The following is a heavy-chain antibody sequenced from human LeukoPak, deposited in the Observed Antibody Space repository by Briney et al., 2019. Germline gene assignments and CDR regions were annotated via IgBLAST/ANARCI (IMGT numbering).Heavy chain of an antibody. J-gene: IGHJ4*02. CDR2: IYYSGST. Sequence: SETLSLTCTVAGGSISSYYWSWIRHPPGKGLEWIGYIYYSGSTNYNPSLKSRVTISVDTSKNQFSLKLSSVTAADTAVYYCARRVLYGSGSYYEQWGQGTLVTVSS. CDR1: GGSISSYY. D-gene: IGHD3-10*01. V-gene: IGHV4-59*08. CDR3: ARRVLYGSGSYYEQ.